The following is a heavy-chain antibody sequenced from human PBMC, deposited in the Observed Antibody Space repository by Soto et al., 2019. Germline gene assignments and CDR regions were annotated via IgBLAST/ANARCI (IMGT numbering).Heavy chain of an antibody. CDR1: GYTFSSYY. CDR2: INPKGGST. CDR3: ARGLGLGDC. Sequence: QVQLVQSGAEVKKPGASVKVSCKASGYTFSSYYIHWVRQAPGQGLEWIGIINPKGGSTNYAQNFKDRLTVTRDTSTGTVYIDLSALTSDDTAMYYCARGLGLGDCWGQGTLVTVSS. D-gene: IGHD3-9*01. J-gene: IGHJ4*02. V-gene: IGHV1-46*01.